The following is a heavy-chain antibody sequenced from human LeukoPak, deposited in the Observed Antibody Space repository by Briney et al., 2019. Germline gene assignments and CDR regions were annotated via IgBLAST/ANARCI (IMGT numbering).Heavy chain of an antibody. J-gene: IGHJ6*02. D-gene: IGHD3-22*01. CDR2: INHSGST. CDR1: GGSFSGYY. CDR3: ARTYYYDSSGYYALDV. V-gene: IGHV4-34*01. Sequence: SETLALTCAVYGGSFSGYYWSWIRQPPGKGLEWIGEINHSGSTNYNQSLKSRVTISVDTSKNQFSLKLSSVTAADTAVYYCARTYYYDSSGYYALDVWGQGTTVTVSS.